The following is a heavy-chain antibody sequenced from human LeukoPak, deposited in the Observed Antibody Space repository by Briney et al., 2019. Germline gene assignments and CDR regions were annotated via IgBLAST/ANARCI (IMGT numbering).Heavy chain of an antibody. V-gene: IGHV4-34*01. CDR1: GWSLSGYY. Sequence: SETLSRTCAVYGWSLSGYYWTWLRPPPGKGLEWIGEINHSGSTNYSPSLKSRVTISVDTSRNQFSLILTSVTAADTAVYFCARVRAAGSFDIWGQGTMVTVSS. J-gene: IGHJ3*02. CDR2: INHSGST. CDR3: ARVRAAGSFDI.